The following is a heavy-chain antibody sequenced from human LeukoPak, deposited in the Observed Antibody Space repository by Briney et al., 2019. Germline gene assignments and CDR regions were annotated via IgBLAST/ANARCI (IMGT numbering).Heavy chain of an antibody. V-gene: IGHV1-3*01. Sequence: ASVKASCKASGYTFTSYAMHWVRQAPGQRLECMGWINAGNGNTKYSQKFQGRVTITRDTSASTAYMELSSLRSEDTAVYYCARRDSSGWYVFDYWGQGTLVTVSS. CDR2: INAGNGNT. CDR1: GYTFTSYA. J-gene: IGHJ4*02. CDR3: ARRDSSGWYVFDY. D-gene: IGHD6-19*01.